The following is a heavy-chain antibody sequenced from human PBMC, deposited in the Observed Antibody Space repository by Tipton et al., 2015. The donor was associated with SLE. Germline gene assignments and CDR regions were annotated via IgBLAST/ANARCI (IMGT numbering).Heavy chain of an antibody. V-gene: IGHV4-39*07. Sequence: TLSLTCTVSGGSITDSTYYWGWIRQPPGKGLEWIGSVYHNGITDYNPSLRSQVTTSVDTSKNHFSLKVRSVTAADTAVYYCARAVAGNSEYFDYWGHGTLVTVSS. D-gene: IGHD6-19*01. J-gene: IGHJ4*01. CDR3: ARAVAGNSEYFDY. CDR1: GGSITDSTYY. CDR2: VYHNGIT.